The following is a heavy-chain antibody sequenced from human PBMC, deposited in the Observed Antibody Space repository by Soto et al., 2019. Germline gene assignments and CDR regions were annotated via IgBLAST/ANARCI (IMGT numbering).Heavy chain of an antibody. D-gene: IGHD1-26*01. V-gene: IGHV3-30-3*01. J-gene: IGHJ3*02. CDR2: ISYDGSNK. CDR3: XXXLGSYPXXAFDI. CDR1: GFTFSSYA. Sequence: QVQLVESGGGVVQPGRSLRLSCAASGFTFSSYAMHWVRQAPGKGLEWVAVISYDGSNKYYADSVKGRFTISRDNSKXXXXXXXXXXXXXXXXXXYXXXXLGSYPXXAFDIWGQGTMVTVSS.